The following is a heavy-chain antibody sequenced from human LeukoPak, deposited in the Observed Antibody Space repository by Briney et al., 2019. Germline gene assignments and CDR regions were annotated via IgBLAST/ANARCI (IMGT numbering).Heavy chain of an antibody. Sequence: GGSLRLSCAASGFTFSDYHMSWIRQAPGKGLEWVSYISSSGSTIYYADSVKGRFTISRDNAKNSLYLQMNSLRAEDTAVYYCARVPGYCSSTSCPYWYFDLWGRGTLVTVSS. V-gene: IGHV3-11*04. J-gene: IGHJ2*01. CDR2: ISSSGSTI. CDR1: GFTFSDYH. D-gene: IGHD2-2*01. CDR3: ARVPGYCSSTSCPYWYFDL.